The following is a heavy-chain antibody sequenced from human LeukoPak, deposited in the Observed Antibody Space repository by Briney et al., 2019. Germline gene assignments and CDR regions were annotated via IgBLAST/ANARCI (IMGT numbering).Heavy chain of an antibody. CDR3: ARGQIVATIGFDP. Sequence: SVKVSCKASGGSFSSYAISWVRQAPGQWLELMGGIIPIFGTANYAQKFQGRVTITADESTSTAYMELSSLRSEDTAVYYCARGQIVATIGFDPWGQGTLVTVSS. CDR1: GGSFSSYA. J-gene: IGHJ5*02. CDR2: IIPIFGTA. V-gene: IGHV1-69*13. D-gene: IGHD5-12*01.